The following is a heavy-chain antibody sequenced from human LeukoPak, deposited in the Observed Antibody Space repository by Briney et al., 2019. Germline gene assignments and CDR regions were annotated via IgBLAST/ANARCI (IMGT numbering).Heavy chain of an antibody. Sequence: SETLSLTCTVSGGSISSGGYYWSWIRQHPGKGLEWIGYIYYSGSTYYNPSLKSRVTISVDTSKNQFSLKLSSVTAADMAVYYCAREDENWFDPWGQGTLVTVSS. J-gene: IGHJ5*02. CDR3: AREDENWFDP. V-gene: IGHV4-31*03. CDR1: GGSISSGGYY. CDR2: IYYSGST.